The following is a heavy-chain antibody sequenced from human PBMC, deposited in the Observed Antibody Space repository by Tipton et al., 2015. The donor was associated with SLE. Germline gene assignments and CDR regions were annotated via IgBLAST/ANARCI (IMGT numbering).Heavy chain of an antibody. Sequence: TLSLTCTVSGGSISSDYWSWIRQPPGKGLEWIGDIYYSGFTDYNPSLKSRVTMSLDTSKNQFSMKMSSVTAADTAVYYCARVLSLGDLPPYFDYWGQGTLVSVSS. J-gene: IGHJ4*02. V-gene: IGHV4-59*13. D-gene: IGHD3-10*01. CDR1: GGSISSDY. CDR3: ARVLSLGDLPPYFDY. CDR2: IYYSGFT.